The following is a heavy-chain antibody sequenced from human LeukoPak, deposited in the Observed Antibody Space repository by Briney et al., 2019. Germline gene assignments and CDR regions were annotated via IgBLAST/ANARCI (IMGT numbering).Heavy chain of an antibody. CDR2: INHSGST. V-gene: IGHV4-34*01. D-gene: IGHD3-3*01. Sequence: SETLSLTCAVYGGSFSGYYWSWIRQPPGKGLEWIGEINHSGSTNYNPSLKSRVTISVDTSKNQFSLKLSSVTAADTAVYYCARGRGLLRFLEWLSGGIDYFDYWGQGTLVTVSS. J-gene: IGHJ4*02. CDR1: GGSFSGYY. CDR3: ARGRGLLRFLEWLSGGIDYFDY.